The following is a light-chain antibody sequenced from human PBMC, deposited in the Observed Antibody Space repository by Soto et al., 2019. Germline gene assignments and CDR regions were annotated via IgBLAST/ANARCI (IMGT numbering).Light chain of an antibody. CDR1: QSISSY. CDR2: AAS. V-gene: IGKV1-39*01. J-gene: IGKJ1*01. CDR3: QQRYSTPRT. Sequence: DIPMTQSPSSLSASVGDRVTITCRASQSISSYLNWYQQKPGKAPKLLIYAASSLQSGVPSRFSCSGSGTDFTLTISSLQPEDFATYFCQQRYSTPRTFGQGTKVEIK.